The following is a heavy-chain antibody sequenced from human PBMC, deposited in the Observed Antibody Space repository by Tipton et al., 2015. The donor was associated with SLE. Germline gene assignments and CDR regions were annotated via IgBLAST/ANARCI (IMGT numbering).Heavy chain of an antibody. D-gene: IGHD5-12*01. CDR1: GFTFDDYG. V-gene: IGHV3-23*01. Sequence: SLRLSCAASGFTFDDYGMSWVRQAPGKGLEWVSAISGSGGSTYYADSVKGRFTVSRDNDKDTLFLQVNSLRGEDTAIYYCAKERRGYYIEHWGQGTLVTVSS. J-gene: IGHJ4*02. CDR3: AKERRGYYIEH. CDR2: ISGSGGST.